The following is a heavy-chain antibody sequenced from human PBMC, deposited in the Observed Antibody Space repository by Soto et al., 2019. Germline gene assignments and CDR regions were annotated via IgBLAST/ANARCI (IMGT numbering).Heavy chain of an antibody. Sequence: SETLSLTCTVSGGSISSGGYYWSWIRQHPGKGLEWIGYIYYSGSTYYNPSLKSRVTISVDTSKNQFSLKLSSVTAADTAVYYCARVDTAMTEYYYGMDVWGQGTTVTV. V-gene: IGHV4-31*03. J-gene: IGHJ6*02. CDR3: ARVDTAMTEYYYGMDV. CDR1: GGSISSGGYY. D-gene: IGHD5-18*01. CDR2: IYYSGST.